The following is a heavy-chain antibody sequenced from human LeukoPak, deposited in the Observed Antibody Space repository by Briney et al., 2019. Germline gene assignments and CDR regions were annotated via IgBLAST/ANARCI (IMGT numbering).Heavy chain of an antibody. CDR3: ARVAAGYSSSGYGMDV. J-gene: IGHJ6*02. V-gene: IGHV1-8*01. CDR2: MNPNSGNT. Sequence: ASVKVSCKVSGYTFTSYDINWVRQATGQGLEWMGWMNPNSGNTGYAQKFQGRVTMTRNTSISTAYMELSSLRSEDTAVYYCARVAAGYSSSGYGMDVWGQGTTVTVSS. CDR1: GYTFTSYD. D-gene: IGHD6-13*01.